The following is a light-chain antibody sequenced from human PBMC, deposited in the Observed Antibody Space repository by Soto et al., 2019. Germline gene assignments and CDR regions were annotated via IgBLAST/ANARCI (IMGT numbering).Light chain of an antibody. CDR2: ENN. J-gene: IGLJ3*02. CDR1: SSNIWNNY. V-gene: IGLV1-51*02. Sequence: SVLPQPPSVSATPGQKVTISCSGRSSNIWNNYVSWYQQLPGTAPKLLIYENNKRPSGIPDRFSGSKSGTSATLGITGLQTGDEADYYCGTWDSSLSAGVFGGGTKVTVL. CDR3: GTWDSSLSAGV.